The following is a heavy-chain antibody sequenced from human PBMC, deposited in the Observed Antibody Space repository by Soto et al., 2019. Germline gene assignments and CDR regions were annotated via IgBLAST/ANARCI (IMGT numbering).Heavy chain of an antibody. CDR3: ASSAPGSAGYYYYGMDV. J-gene: IGHJ6*02. CDR1: CCSFIGCY. Sequence: TETLARTFAIDCCSFIGCYRRCMRKHPGKGLVWIGEINHSGSTNYNPSLKSRVTISVGTSKNQFSLKLSSVTAADTAVYYCASSAPGSAGYYYYGMDVWGQGTTVT. CDR2: INHSGST. D-gene: IGHD3-10*01. V-gene: IGHV4-34*01.